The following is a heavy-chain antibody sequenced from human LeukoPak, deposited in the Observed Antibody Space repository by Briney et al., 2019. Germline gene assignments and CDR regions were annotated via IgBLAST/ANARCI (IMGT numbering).Heavy chain of an antibody. CDR1: GFTFSNYG. Sequence: GGSLRLSCAASGFTFSNYGMHWVRQAPGKGLEWVAVISYDGSNKYYADSVKGRFTISRDNSKNTLYLQMNSLRAEDAAVYYCAKGQDSSGYYLLDYWGQGTLVTVSS. V-gene: IGHV3-30*18. CDR3: AKGQDSSGYYLLDY. D-gene: IGHD3-22*01. J-gene: IGHJ4*02. CDR2: ISYDGSNK.